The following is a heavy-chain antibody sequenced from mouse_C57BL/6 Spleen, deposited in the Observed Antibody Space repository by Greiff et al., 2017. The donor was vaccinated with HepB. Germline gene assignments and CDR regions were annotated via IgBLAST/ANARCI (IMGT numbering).Heavy chain of an antibody. V-gene: IGHV1-69*01. CDR2: IDPSDSYT. CDR3: ARYGLRYFDY. Sequence: QVQLQQPGAELVMPGASVKLSCKASGYTFTSYWMHWVKQRPGQGLEWIGEIDPSDSYTNYNQKFKGKSTLTVDKSSSTAYMQLSSLTSEDSAVYYCARYGLRYFDYWGQGTTLTVSS. D-gene: IGHD2-4*01. CDR1: GYTFTSYW. J-gene: IGHJ2*01.